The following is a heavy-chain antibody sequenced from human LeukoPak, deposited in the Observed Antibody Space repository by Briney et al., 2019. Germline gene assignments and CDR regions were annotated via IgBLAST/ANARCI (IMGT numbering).Heavy chain of an antibody. CDR3: ARDPGDYGDPH. V-gene: IGHV1-2*02. CDR2: INPNSGGT. Sequence: GASVKVSCKDSGVTFSSYAISWVRQAPGHGLEWMGWINPNSGGTNYAQKFQGRVTMTRDTSISTAYMELSRLRSDDTAVYYCARDPGDYGDPHWGQGTLVTVSS. CDR1: GVTFSSYA. J-gene: IGHJ4*02. D-gene: IGHD4-17*01.